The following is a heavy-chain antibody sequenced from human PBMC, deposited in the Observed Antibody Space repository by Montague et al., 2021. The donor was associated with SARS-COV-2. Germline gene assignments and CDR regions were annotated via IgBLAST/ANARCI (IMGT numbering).Heavy chain of an antibody. D-gene: IGHD6-13*01. CDR3: ARGPDSSCWHYYYYYGMDV. V-gene: IGHV4-34*01. CDR2: INHSGST. J-gene: IGHJ6*02. CDR1: GGSFSGYY. Sequence: SETLSLTCAVYGGSFSGYYWSWIRQPPGKGLEWIGEINHSGSTNYNPSLKSRVTISVDTSKNQFSLKLSSVTAADTAVYYCARGPDSSCWHYYYYYGMDVWGRGTPVTVSS.